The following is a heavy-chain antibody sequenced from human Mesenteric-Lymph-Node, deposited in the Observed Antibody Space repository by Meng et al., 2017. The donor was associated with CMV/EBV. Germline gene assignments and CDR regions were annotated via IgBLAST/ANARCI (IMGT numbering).Heavy chain of an antibody. CDR1: GGSVSGFY. CDR2: INHSGST. V-gene: IGHV4-34*02. CDR3: ARGSSYDILTGYFDY. J-gene: IGHJ4*02. D-gene: IGHD3-9*01. Sequence: HVPLPPGGAGPLKPSEALSFTLSVNGGSVSGFYWNWIRQAPEKGLEWIGEINHSGSTTYNPSFTSRIIISVDTSTNQISLNMSSVTAADTAVYYCARGSSYDILTGYFDYWGQGALVTVSS.